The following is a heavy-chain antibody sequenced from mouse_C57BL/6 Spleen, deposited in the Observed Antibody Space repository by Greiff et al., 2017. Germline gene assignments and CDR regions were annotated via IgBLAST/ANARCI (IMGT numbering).Heavy chain of an antibody. CDR2: IYPGGGYT. CDR3: ARKETYYAMDY. V-gene: IGHV1-63*01. Sequence: QVQLKQSGAELVRPGTSVKMSCKASGYTFTNYWIGWAKQRPGHGLEWIGDIYPGGGYTNYNEKFKGKATLTADKSSSTAYMQFSSLTSEDSAIYYCARKETYYAMDYWGQGTSVTVSS. CDR1: GYTFTNYW. J-gene: IGHJ4*01.